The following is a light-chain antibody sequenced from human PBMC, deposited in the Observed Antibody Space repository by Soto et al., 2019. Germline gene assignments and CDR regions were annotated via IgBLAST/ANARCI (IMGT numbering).Light chain of an antibody. CDR2: GAS. J-gene: IGKJ1*01. Sequence: IVITQSPATLSVSPGERATLSCRASQSVRSTYLAWYQQKPGQAPRLLIYGASSRATGIPDRFSGSGSGTDFTLTISRLEPEDFAVYYCQQYGNSPQTFGQGTKVDIK. CDR1: QSVRSTY. CDR3: QQYGNSPQT. V-gene: IGKV3-20*01.